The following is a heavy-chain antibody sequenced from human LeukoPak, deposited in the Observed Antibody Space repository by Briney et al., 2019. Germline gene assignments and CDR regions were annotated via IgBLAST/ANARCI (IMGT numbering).Heavy chain of an antibody. CDR1: GGSISSGGYY. D-gene: IGHD2-2*02. J-gene: IGHJ6*02. V-gene: IGHV4-61*08. CDR3: ARVQDCSSTSCYTWYYYYYGMDV. Sequence: SETLSLTCTVSGGSISSGGYYWSWIRQPPGKGLEWIGYIYYNGSTNYNPSLKSRVTISVDTSKNQFSLKLSSVTAADTAVYYCARVQDCSSTSCYTWYYYYYGMDVWGQGTTVTVSS. CDR2: IYYNGST.